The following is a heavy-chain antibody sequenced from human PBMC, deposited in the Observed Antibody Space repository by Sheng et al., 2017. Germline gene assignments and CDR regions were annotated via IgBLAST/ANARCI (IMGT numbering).Heavy chain of an antibody. CDR3: ITGMTTTHVDGDY. CDR2: TRDKAHNYAT. CDR1: GFTLSDHY. D-gene: IGHD4-17*01. V-gene: IGHV3-72*01. J-gene: IGHJ4*02. Sequence: PGGSLRLSCVASGFTLSDHYMDWVRQAPGKGLEWVGRTRDKAHNYATEYAASVKGRFTISRDDTKNSLYLQMNILKTEDTALYYCITGMTTTHVDGDYWGQGILVTVSS.